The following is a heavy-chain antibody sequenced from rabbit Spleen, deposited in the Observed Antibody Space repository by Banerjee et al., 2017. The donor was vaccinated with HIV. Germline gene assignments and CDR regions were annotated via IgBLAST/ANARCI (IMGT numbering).Heavy chain of an antibody. CDR1: GFAFSDIYW. D-gene: IGHD4-2*01. CDR2: IYTAGGST. V-gene: IGHV1S47*01. J-gene: IGHJ4*01. Sequence: QEQLVESGGGLVQPEGSLTLTCTASGFAFSDIYWISWVRQAPGKGLEWIAYIYTAGGSTYYASWAKGRFTITRSTSLNTVTLQLNSLTAADTATYFCASGYGGVGRAYKLWGQGTLVTVS. CDR3: ASGYGGVGRAYKL.